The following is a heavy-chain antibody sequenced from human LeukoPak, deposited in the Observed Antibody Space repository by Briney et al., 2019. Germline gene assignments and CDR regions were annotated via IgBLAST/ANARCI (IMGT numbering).Heavy chain of an antibody. Sequence: GGSLRLSCAASGFTFDDYGLSWVRQAPGKGLEWVSTINWNGGSTGYADSVKGRFTISRDNAKNSLYLQMNSLRAEDTALYYCARGFRYSSPLDYWGQGTLVTVSS. CDR2: INWNGGST. V-gene: IGHV3-20*04. CDR1: GFTFDDYG. CDR3: ARGFRYSSPLDY. D-gene: IGHD6-13*01. J-gene: IGHJ4*02.